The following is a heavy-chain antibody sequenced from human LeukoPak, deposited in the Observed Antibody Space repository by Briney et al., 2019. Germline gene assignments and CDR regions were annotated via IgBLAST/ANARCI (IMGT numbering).Heavy chain of an antibody. CDR2: IIPIFGTA. V-gene: IGHV1-69*13. Sequence: GASVKVSCKASGGTFSSYAISWVRQAPGQGLGWMGGIIPIFGTANYAQKFQGRVTITADESTSTAYMELSSLRSEDTAVYYCAREFCGGDCYPYYYYYGMDVWGQGTTVTVSS. J-gene: IGHJ6*02. CDR3: AREFCGGDCYPYYYYYGMDV. D-gene: IGHD2-21*02. CDR1: GGTFSSYA.